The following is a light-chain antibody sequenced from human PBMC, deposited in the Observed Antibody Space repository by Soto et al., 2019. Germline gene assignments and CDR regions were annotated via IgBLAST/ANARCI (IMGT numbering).Light chain of an antibody. CDR1: QSVRAN. CDR2: DAS. CDR3: QQRSNWVLT. Sequence: EILLTQSPVTLSLSPGERATLSCRASQSVRANLAWNHQKPGQPPRLLIYDASSRATNIPARFSGSGSGTDFTLTISSLEPEDFAVYYCQQRSNWVLTFGGGTKVEIK. V-gene: IGKV3-11*01. J-gene: IGKJ4*01.